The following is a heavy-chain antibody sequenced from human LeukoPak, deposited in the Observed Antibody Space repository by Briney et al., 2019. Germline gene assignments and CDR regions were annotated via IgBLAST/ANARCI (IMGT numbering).Heavy chain of an antibody. V-gene: IGHV4-39*07. Sequence: SETLSLTCTVSGGSISSSSYYWGWIRQPPGKGLEWIGSIYYSGSTYYNPSLKSRVTISVDTSKNQFSLKLSSVTAADTAVYYCARESVDDGDYALDYWGQGTLVTVSS. CDR2: IYYSGST. D-gene: IGHD4-17*01. J-gene: IGHJ4*02. CDR1: GGSISSSSYY. CDR3: ARESVDDGDYALDY.